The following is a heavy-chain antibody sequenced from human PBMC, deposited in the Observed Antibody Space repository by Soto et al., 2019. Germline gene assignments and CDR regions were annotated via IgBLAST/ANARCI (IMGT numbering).Heavy chain of an antibody. CDR1: GFSLSTSGVG. J-gene: IGHJ4*02. CDR2: IYWDDDK. CDR3: AHSRYDFWKNDGRPGDYFDY. D-gene: IGHD3-3*01. V-gene: IGHV2-5*02. Sequence: QITLKESGPTLVKPTQTLTLTCTFSGFSLSTSGVGVGWIRQPPGKALEWLALIYWDDDKRYRPPLKSRLTITKVTYKTQLGLTMTNMDPVDTATYYCAHSRYDFWKNDGRPGDYFDYWGQGTLVTVSS.